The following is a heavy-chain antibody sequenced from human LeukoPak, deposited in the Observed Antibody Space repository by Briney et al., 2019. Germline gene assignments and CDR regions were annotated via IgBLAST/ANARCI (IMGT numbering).Heavy chain of an antibody. D-gene: IGHD2-2*02. Sequence: SETLSLTCTVSGGSISSYYWSWIRQPPGKGLEWIGHIYTSGSANYNPSLKSRVTISVDTSKNQFSLKLSSVTAADTAVYYCARHRYGYCSSTSCYTGAFDIWGQGTMVTVSS. CDR3: ARHRYGYCSSTSCYTGAFDI. V-gene: IGHV4-4*09. J-gene: IGHJ3*02. CDR2: IYTSGSA. CDR1: GGSISSYY.